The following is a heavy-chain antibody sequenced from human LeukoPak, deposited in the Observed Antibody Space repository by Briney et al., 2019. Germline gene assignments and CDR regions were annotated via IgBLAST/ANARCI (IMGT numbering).Heavy chain of an antibody. J-gene: IGHJ4*01. D-gene: IGHD4-11*01. V-gene: IGHV3-11*04. CDR3: ARRTVYPPVGIDY. Sequence: GGSLRLSCAASGFTFSDYYMSWIRLTPGKGLEWVSYITGSGDIKSYVDSVKDRFTISRDNAKKSLYLQMNSLRAEDTAVYYCARRTVYPPVGIDYWGQGTLVTVSS. CDR2: ITGSGDIK. CDR1: GFTFSDYY.